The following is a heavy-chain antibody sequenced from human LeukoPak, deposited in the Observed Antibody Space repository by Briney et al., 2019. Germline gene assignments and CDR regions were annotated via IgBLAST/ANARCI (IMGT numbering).Heavy chain of an antibody. CDR3: VKDGDTAMVTFDY. D-gene: IGHD5-18*01. J-gene: IGHJ4*02. CDR2: ISSNGGST. CDR1: GFTFSSYA. V-gene: IGHV3-64D*06. Sequence: GGSLRLSCSASGFTFSSYAMHWVRQAPGKGLEYVSAISSNGGSTYYADSVKGRFTISRDNSKNTLYLQMSSLRAEHTAVYYCVKDGDTAMVTFDYWGQGTLVTVSS.